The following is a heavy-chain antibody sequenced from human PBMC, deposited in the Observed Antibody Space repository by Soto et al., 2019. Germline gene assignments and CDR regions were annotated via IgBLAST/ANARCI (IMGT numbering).Heavy chain of an antibody. CDR1: GGTFSSYA. Sequence: QVQLVQSGAEVKKPGSSVKVSCKASGGTFSSYAISWVRQAPGQGLEWMGGIIPIFGTANYAQKFQGRVTITADKSTSTAYMELSSLRSEETAVYYCASPDFWSGYEFPSSGMDVWGQGTTVTVSS. CDR3: ASPDFWSGYEFPSSGMDV. D-gene: IGHD3-3*01. CDR2: IIPIFGTA. J-gene: IGHJ6*02. V-gene: IGHV1-69*06.